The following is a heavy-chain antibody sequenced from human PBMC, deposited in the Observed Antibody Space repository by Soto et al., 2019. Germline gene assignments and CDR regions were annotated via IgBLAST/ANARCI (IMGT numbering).Heavy chain of an antibody. V-gene: IGHV1-69*13. CDR3: ARDHVYESQKGLFDY. CDR1: GGTFSSYA. CDR2: IIPIFGTA. D-gene: IGHD3-22*01. J-gene: IGHJ4*02. Sequence: SVKVSCKASGGTFSSYAISWVRQAPGQGLEWMGGIIPIFGTANYAQKFQGRVTITADESTSTAYMELSSLRSEDTAVYYCARDHVYESQKGLFDYWAQVTLVPVSS.